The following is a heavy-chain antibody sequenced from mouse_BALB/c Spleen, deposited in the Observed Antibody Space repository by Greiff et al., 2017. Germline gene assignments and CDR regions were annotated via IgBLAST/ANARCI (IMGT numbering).Heavy chain of an antibody. D-gene: IGHD1-1*01. CDR1: GYTFTSYT. J-gene: IGHJ4*01. CDR2: INPSSGYT. V-gene: IGHV1-4*02. Sequence: QVQLKESAAELARPGASVKMSCKASGYTFTSYTMHWVKQRPGQGLEWIGYINPSSGYTEYNQKFKDKTTLTADKSSSTAYMQLSSLTSEDSAVYYCARYYYGSSFYYYAMDYWGQGTSVTVSS. CDR3: ARYYYGSSFYYYAMDY.